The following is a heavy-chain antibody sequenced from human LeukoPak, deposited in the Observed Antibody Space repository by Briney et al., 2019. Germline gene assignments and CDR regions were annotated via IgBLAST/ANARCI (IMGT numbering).Heavy chain of an antibody. D-gene: IGHD3-9*01. CDR3: ARDLTQRDILTGHYRGYYFDY. CDR2: IYHSGST. Sequence: PSETLSLTCAVYGGSFSGYYWSWIRQPPGKGLEWIGSIYHSGSTNYYNPSLRRRVTISVDTFKNQFSLKLTSVTAADTAVYYCARDLTQRDILTGHYRGYYFDYWGQGTLVTVSS. V-gene: IGHV4-34*01. CDR1: GGSFSGYY. J-gene: IGHJ4*02.